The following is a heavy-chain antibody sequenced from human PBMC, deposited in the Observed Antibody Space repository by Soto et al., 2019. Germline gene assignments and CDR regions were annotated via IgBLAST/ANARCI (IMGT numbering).Heavy chain of an antibody. J-gene: IGHJ4*02. V-gene: IGHV1-69*02. D-gene: IGHD4-17*01. CDR3: AIFRTTVTTFDY. CDR2: IIPILGIA. Sequence: QVQLVQSGAEVKKPGSSVKVSCKASGGTFSSYTISWVRQAPGQGLEWMGRIIPILGIANYAQKFQGRVTITAEKSTSTAYMELTSLSSEDTAVYYCAIFRTTVTTFDYWGQGTLVTVSS. CDR1: GGTFSSYT.